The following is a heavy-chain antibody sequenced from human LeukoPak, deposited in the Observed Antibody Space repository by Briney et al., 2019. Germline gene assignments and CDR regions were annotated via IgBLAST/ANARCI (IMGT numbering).Heavy chain of an antibody. V-gene: IGHV4-39*07. D-gene: IGHD6-19*01. CDR1: GGSISSSSYY. CDR3: AREQAVAGTFLTPSNWFDP. CDR2: IYYSGST. J-gene: IGHJ5*02. Sequence: SETLSLTCTVSGGSISSSSYYWGWIRQPPGKGLEWIGSIYYSGSTYYNPSLKSRVTISVDTSKNQFSLKLSSVTAADTAVYYCAREQAVAGTFLTPSNWFDPWGQGTLVTVSS.